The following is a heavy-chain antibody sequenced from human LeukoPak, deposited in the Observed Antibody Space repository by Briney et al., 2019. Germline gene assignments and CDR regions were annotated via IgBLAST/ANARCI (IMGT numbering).Heavy chain of an antibody. CDR2: ISYSGST. D-gene: IGHD6-19*01. Sequence: ETLSLTCTVSGGSIRISSYYWGWIRQPPGKGLEWIGSISYSGSTYYNPSLKSRVNISVDTSKNQFSLKLSSVTATDTAVYYCARHRALAGTIDWFDPWGQEPRHPVSS. CDR1: GGSIRISSYY. CDR3: ARHRALAGTIDWFDP. J-gene: IGHJ5*02. V-gene: IGHV4-39*01.